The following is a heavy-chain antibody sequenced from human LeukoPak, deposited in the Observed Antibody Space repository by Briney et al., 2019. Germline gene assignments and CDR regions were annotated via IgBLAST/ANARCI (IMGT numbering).Heavy chain of an antibody. CDR1: GFTFSSYS. V-gene: IGHV3-21*01. CDR3: ARRYSGYNGMDV. Sequence: NSGGSLRLSCAASGFTFSSYSMNWVRQAPGKGLEWVSSISSSSSYIYYADSVKGRFTISRDNAKNSLYLQMNSLRAEDTAVYYCARRYSGYNGMDVWGQGTTVTVSS. CDR2: ISSSSSYI. J-gene: IGHJ6*02. D-gene: IGHD1-26*01.